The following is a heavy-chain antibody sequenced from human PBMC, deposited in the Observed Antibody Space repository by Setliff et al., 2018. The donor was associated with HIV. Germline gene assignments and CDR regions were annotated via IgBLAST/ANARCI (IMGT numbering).Heavy chain of an antibody. J-gene: IGHJ3*01. CDR2: IKSKINGGTT. V-gene: IGHV3-15*07. Sequence: GGSLRLSCAASGFSFSDAWMKWVRQAPGKGLEWVGRIKSKINGGTTDHAAPLKGRFTISRDDSKNTLYLQMNSLKTEDTAVYYCVTDEKVAFDVWGQGTKVTVSS. CDR3: VTDEKVAFDV. CDR1: GFSFSDAW.